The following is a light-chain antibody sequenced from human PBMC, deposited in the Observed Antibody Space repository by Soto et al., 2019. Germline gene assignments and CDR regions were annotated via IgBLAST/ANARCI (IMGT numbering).Light chain of an antibody. Sequence: DIQMTQFPSSLSASVGDRVTITCRASQGISNHLAWYQQKPGKVPKLLIYATSTLQSGVPSRFSGSGSGTDFTLTISSLQPEDVATYYCQKYNSARAFGPGTKVEIK. V-gene: IGKV1-27*01. CDR3: QKYNSARA. CDR2: ATS. J-gene: IGKJ3*01. CDR1: QGISNH.